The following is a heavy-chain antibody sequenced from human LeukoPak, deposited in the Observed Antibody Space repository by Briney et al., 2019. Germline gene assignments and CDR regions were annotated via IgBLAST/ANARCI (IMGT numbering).Heavy chain of an antibody. D-gene: IGHD1-26*01. Sequence: GESLKISCKGSEYSFTNYWIGWVRQMPGKGLEWMGIIYPGASDTRYSPSFQGQVTISADKSISTAYLQWSSLKASDTAMYFCATYAGSYSKYFQHWGQGTLVTVSS. J-gene: IGHJ1*01. CDR2: IYPGASDT. CDR1: EYSFTNYW. CDR3: ATYAGSYSKYFQH. V-gene: IGHV5-51*01.